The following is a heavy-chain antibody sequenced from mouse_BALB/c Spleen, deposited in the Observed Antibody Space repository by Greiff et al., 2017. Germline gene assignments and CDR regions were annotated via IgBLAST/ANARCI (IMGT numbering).Heavy chain of an antibody. CDR2: INPSNGGT. D-gene: IGHD2-4*01. CDR1: GYTFTSYY. V-gene: IGHV1S81*02. CDR3: TRIYYEYYYAMDY. J-gene: IGHJ4*01. Sequence: VQVVESGAELVKPGASVKLSCKASGYTFTSYYMYWVKQRPGQGLEWIGEINPSNGGTNFNEKFKSKATLTVDKSSSTAYMQLSSLTSEDSAVYYCTRIYYEYYYAMDYWGQGTSVTVSS.